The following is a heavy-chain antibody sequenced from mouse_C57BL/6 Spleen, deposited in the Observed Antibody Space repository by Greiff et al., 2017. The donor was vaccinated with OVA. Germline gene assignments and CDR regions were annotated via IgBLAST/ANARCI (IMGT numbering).Heavy chain of an antibody. CDR3: ARGGYYFDY. Sequence: VQLQQSGAELVMPGASVKLSCKASGYTFTSYWMHWVKQRPGQGLEWIGEIDPSDSYTNYNQKFKGKSTLTVDKSSSTAYMQLRSLTSEDSAVYYGARGGYYFDYWGQGTTLTVSS. J-gene: IGHJ2*01. CDR2: IDPSDSYT. CDR1: GYTFTSYW. V-gene: IGHV1-69*01. D-gene: IGHD1-1*02.